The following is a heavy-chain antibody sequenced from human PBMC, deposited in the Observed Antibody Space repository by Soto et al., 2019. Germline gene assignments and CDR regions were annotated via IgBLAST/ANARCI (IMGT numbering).Heavy chain of an antibody. V-gene: IGHV1-69*13. CDR1: GGTFSSYA. Sequence: SVKVSCKASGGTFSSYAISWVRQAPGEGLEWMGGIIPIFGTANYAQKFQGRVTITADESTSTAYMELSSLRSEDTAVYYCARPGGGQIDGSTYYYYYYGMDVWGQGTTVTVSS. CDR2: IIPIFGTA. J-gene: IGHJ6*02. CDR3: ARPGGGQIDGSTYYYYYYGMDV. D-gene: IGHD2-2*01.